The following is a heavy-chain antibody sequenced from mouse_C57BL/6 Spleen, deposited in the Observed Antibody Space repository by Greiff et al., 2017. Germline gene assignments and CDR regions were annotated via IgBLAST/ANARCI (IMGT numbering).Heavy chain of an antibody. J-gene: IGHJ3*01. D-gene: IGHD1-1*01. Sequence: QVQLQQSGAELVKPGASVKISCKASGYAFSSYWMNWVKQRPGKGLEWIGQIYPGDGDTNYNGKFKGKATLTADKSSSTAYMQRSSLTSEDSAVYVCERDGAYDGSSYGAWFAYWGQGTLVTVSA. CDR2: IYPGDGDT. CDR1: GYAFSSYW. CDR3: ERDGAYDGSSYGAWFAY. V-gene: IGHV1-80*01.